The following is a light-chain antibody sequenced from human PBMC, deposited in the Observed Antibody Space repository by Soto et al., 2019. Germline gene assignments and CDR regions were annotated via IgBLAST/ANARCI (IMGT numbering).Light chain of an antibody. CDR3: QQYGSPRFT. V-gene: IGKV1-5*01. J-gene: IGKJ2*01. CDR2: DAS. CDR1: QTISSW. Sequence: DIQMTQSPSTLSGSVGDRVTITCRASQTISSWLAWYQQKPGKAPKLLIYDASSLASGVPSRFSGGGSGTEFTLTISSLQPGDFATYYCQQYGSPRFTFGQGTKLEIK.